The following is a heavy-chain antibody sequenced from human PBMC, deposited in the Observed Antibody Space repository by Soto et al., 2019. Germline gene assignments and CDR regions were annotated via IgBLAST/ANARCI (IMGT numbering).Heavy chain of an antibody. D-gene: IGHD5-18*01. CDR2: ISYDGSNK. CDR3: PREFEAMAPGALDI. Sequence: PGGSLRLSYAASGFTFSSYAIRWVRQAPGKGLEWVAVISYDGSNKYYADSVKGRFTISRDNSKNTLYLQMNSLRAEDTAVYYCPREFEAMAPGALDIWGQGTMVNVS. J-gene: IGHJ3*02. V-gene: IGHV3-30-3*01. CDR1: GFTFSSYA.